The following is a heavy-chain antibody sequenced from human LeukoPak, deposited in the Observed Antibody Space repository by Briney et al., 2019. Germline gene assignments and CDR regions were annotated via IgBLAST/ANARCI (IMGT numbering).Heavy chain of an antibody. D-gene: IGHD2-2*01. V-gene: IGHV3-21*01. CDR3: ATSGGFVLPNAITGNWYMDV. CDR1: GFTFSHYS. J-gene: IGHJ6*03. CDR2: ITRAGGYT. Sequence: GGSLRLSCGASGFTFSHYSMNWLRQAPGKGLAWVASITRAGGYTYYADSVKGRFTISRDNAQNSLFLQMNSLRAEDTAVYFCATSGGFVLPNAITGNWYMDVWGRGTSVTVSS.